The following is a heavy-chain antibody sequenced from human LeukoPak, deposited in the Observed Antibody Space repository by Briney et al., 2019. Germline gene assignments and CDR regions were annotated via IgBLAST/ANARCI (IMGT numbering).Heavy chain of an antibody. D-gene: IGHD6-19*01. CDR1: GGSISSYY. CDR2: IYYSGST. CDR3: ASSSGWYGGNYYYYYYMDV. J-gene: IGHJ6*03. Sequence: PSETLSLTCTVSGGSISSYYWSWIRQPPGKGLEWTGYIYYSGSTNYNPSLKSRVTISVDTSKNQFSLKLSSVTAADTAVYYCASSSGWYGGNYYYYYYMDVWGKGTTVTVSS. V-gene: IGHV4-59*01.